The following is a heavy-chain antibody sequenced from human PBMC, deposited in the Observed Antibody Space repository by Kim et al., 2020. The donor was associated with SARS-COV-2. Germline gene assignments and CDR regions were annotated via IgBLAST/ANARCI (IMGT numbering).Heavy chain of an antibody. CDR3: ARDLGRHYYYYGMDV. Sequence: SVKGRFTISRDNSKNTLYLQMNSLRAEDTAVYYCARDLGRHYYYYGMDVWGQGTTVTVSS. J-gene: IGHJ6*02. V-gene: IGHV3-30*01.